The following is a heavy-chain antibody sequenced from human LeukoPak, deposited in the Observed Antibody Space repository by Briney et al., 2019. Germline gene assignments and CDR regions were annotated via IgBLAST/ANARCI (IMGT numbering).Heavy chain of an antibody. Sequence: GGSLRLSCAASGFTFSNAGWGWVGQVPGKGLDWVGRIKSKTDGGTTDYAAPVKGRFTISRDDSKNTLYLQMNSLKTEDTAVYYCTTDQDYGMDVWGQGTTVTVSS. CDR3: TTDQDYGMDV. CDR1: GFTFSNAG. J-gene: IGHJ6*02. CDR2: IKSKTDGGTT. V-gene: IGHV3-15*01.